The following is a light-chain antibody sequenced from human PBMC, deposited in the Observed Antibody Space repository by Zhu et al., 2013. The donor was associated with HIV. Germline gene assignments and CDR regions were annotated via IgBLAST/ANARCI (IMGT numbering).Light chain of an antibody. V-gene: IGKV3-15*01. Sequence: DIVMTQSPATLSVSPGERATLSCRASRTISSNLAWYQQKPGQAPRLLIYGASTRATGIPARFSGSGSGTEFTLTISSLQSEDSAIYYCQQYNNWPPYTFGQGTKLETK. CDR2: GAS. CDR3: QQYNNWPPYT. J-gene: IGKJ2*01. CDR1: RTISSN.